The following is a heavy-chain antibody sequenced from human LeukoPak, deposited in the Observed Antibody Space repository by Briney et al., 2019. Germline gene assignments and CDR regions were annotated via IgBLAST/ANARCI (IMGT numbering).Heavy chain of an antibody. V-gene: IGHV4-59*01. D-gene: IGHD3-3*01. CDR1: GGSISSYY. CDR2: IYYSGST. J-gene: IGHJ6*03. Sequence: SETLSLTCTVSGGSISSYYWSWIRQPPGKGLEWIGYIYYSGSTNYNPSLKSRVTISVDTSKNQFSLKLSSVPAAATAVYYCAKGATYYDFWSGQNHYYYMDVWGKGTTVTVSS. CDR3: AKGATYYDFWSGQNHYYYMDV.